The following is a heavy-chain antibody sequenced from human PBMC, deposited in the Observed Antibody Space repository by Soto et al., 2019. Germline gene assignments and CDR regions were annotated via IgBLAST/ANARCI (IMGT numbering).Heavy chain of an antibody. D-gene: IGHD5-12*01. CDR3: AEGSIEYSAAVDN. V-gene: IGHV3-23*01. CDR1: GFSFSSYA. J-gene: IGHJ4*02. CDR2: ISARGGSL. Sequence: EVQLLESGGGLGQPGGSLRLSCAASGFSFSSYAMVWVRQAPGKGLEWVSVISARGGSLYFADSVKGRFTISRDNSKNVLSLDMNSLRAEDTATYFCAEGSIEYSAAVDNWGQGTLVVVSS.